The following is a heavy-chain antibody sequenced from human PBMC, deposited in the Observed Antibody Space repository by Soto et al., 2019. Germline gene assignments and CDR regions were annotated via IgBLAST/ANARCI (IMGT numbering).Heavy chain of an antibody. V-gene: IGHV3-74*01. J-gene: IGHJ6*03. Sequence: EVQLVESGGGLVQPGGSLRLSCAASGFTFSDYWMHCVRQAPGKGLEWVSRIKRDGSTTNYADAVKGRFTISRDNAKNTLYLEMNSLRVEDTADYYCARRAINYYYEDVWGKGPTVTVSS. CDR2: IKRDGSTT. CDR1: GFTFSDYW. CDR3: ARRAINYYYEDV.